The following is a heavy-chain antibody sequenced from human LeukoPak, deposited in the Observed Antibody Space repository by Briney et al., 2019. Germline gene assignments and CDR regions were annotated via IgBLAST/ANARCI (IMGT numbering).Heavy chain of an antibody. Sequence: GASVKVSCKASGYTFTSYAMNWVRQAPGQGLEWMGWINTNTGNPTYAQGFTGRFVFSLDTSVSTAYLQVSSLKAEDTAVYYCASSPNPRDLSGSYSVLPYYFDYWGQGTLVTVSS. CDR3: ASSPNPRDLSGSYSVLPYYFDY. V-gene: IGHV7-4-1*02. CDR1: GYTFTSYA. CDR2: INTNTGNP. J-gene: IGHJ4*02. D-gene: IGHD1-26*01.